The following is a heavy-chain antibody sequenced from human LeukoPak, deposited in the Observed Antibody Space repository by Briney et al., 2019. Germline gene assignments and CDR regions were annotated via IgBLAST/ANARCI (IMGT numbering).Heavy chain of an antibody. CDR1: GYTFTSYG. D-gene: IGHD3-22*01. J-gene: IGHJ5*02. Sequence: GASVKVSCKASGYTFTSYGISWVRQAPGQGLEWMGWISAGNGNTKYSQEFQGRVTITRDTSASTAYMELSSLRSEDMAVYYCARGVQKYYYDSSGYSPFDPWGQGTLVTVSS. CDR3: ARGVQKYYYDSSGYSPFDP. CDR2: ISAGNGNT. V-gene: IGHV1-18*03.